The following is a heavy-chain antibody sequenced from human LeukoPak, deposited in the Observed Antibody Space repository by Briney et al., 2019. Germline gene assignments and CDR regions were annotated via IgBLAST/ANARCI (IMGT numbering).Heavy chain of an antibody. Sequence: GGSLRLSCAASGFTVSSNYMSWVRQAPGKGPEWVSGISWNSGNIGYADSVKGRFTISRDNAKNSLSLQMNSLRAEDTALYYCANLHGDYRDFWGQGTLVTVSS. CDR2: ISWNSGNI. CDR3: ANLHGDYRDF. J-gene: IGHJ4*02. D-gene: IGHD4-17*01. CDR1: GFTVSSNY. V-gene: IGHV3-9*01.